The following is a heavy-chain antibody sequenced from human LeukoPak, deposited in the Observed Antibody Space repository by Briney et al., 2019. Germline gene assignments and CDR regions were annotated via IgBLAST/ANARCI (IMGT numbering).Heavy chain of an antibody. CDR2: IYHSGST. V-gene: IGHV4-59*01. J-gene: IGHJ6*02. D-gene: IGHD2/OR15-2a*01. CDR3: ARDQYLAIPYYYAMDV. CDR1: GGSISSYY. Sequence: SETLSLTCTVSGGSISSYYWSWIRQPPGKGLEWIGDIYHSGSTNYNPSLKSRVSISVDTSKIQFSLKLSCVTAADTAVSYCARDQYLAIPYYYAMDVWGQGTTVTVSS.